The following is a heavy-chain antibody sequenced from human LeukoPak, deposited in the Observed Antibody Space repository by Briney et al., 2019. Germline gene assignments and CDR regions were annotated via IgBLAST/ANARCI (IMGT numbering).Heavy chain of an antibody. CDR1: GGSISSYY. V-gene: IGHV4-59*08. J-gene: IGHJ4*02. Sequence: SGTLSLTCTVSGGSISSYYWSWIRQPPGEGLEWIGYIYYSGSTKYNPSLTSRVTISVDTSRNQFSLELRSVTAADTAVYYCARHPPRGNTGLAFDFWGRGTLVTVSS. CDR2: IYYSGST. D-gene: IGHD1-14*01. CDR3: ARHPPRGNTGLAFDF.